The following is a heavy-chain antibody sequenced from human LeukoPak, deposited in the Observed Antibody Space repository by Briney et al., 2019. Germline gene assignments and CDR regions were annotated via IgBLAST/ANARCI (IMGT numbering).Heavy chain of an antibody. J-gene: IGHJ4*02. V-gene: IGHV3-30*03. Sequence: AGGSLRLSCAASGFTFSSYGMHWVRQAPGKGLEWVAVISYDGSNKYYADSVKGRFTISRDNSKNTLYLQMNSLRAEDTAVYYCAIPRRDIVVVPAAIDYWGQETLVTVSS. D-gene: IGHD2-2*01. CDR3: AIPRRDIVVVPAAIDY. CDR1: GFTFSSYG. CDR2: ISYDGSNK.